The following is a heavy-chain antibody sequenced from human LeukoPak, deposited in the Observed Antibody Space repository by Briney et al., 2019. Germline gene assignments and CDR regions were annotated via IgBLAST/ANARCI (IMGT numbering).Heavy chain of an antibody. V-gene: IGHV1-2*02. D-gene: IGHD5-18*01. J-gene: IGHJ5*02. CDR1: GYTFTGYY. CDR2: INPNSGGT. Sequence: GASVKVSCKASGYTFTGYYMHWVRQAPGQGLEWMGWINPNSGGTNYAQKFQGRVTMTRDTSTSTAYMELSRLRSDDTAVYYCARDFRAAMVSDWFDPWGQGTLVTVSS. CDR3: ARDFRAAMVSDWFDP.